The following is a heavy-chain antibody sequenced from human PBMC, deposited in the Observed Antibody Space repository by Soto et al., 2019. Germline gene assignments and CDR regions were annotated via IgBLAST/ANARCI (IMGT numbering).Heavy chain of an antibody. J-gene: IGHJ4*02. V-gene: IGHV1-46*01. Sequence: ASVKVSCKASGYTFTSYYIHWVRQAPGQGLEWMGIIYPSGGSTSYAQKFQGRVTMTSDTSTSTVYMELSSLRSEDTAVYFCARDRGGYNWNYSFDYWGQGTLVTVS. CDR3: ARDRGGYNWNYSFDY. CDR2: IYPSGGST. CDR1: GYTFTSYY. D-gene: IGHD1-7*01.